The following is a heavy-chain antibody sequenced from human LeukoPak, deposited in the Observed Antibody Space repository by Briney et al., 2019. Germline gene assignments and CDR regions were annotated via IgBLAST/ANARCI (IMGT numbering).Heavy chain of an antibody. CDR1: GFAVSNNY. CDR2: IYGGGST. CDR3: ARAYDSSGYWPEYFHH. J-gene: IGHJ1*01. D-gene: IGHD3-22*01. Sequence: GGSLRLSCAASGFAVSNNYMSWVRQAPGKGLEWVSIIYGGGSTYYADSVNGRFTISRHNSQNTLFLQMNSLRTEGTAVYYCARAYDSSGYWPEYFHHWGQGTLVTVSS. V-gene: IGHV3-53*04.